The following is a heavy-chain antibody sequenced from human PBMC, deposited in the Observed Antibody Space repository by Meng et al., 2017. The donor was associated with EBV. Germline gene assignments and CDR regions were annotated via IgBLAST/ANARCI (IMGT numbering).Heavy chain of an antibody. V-gene: IGHV4-61*01. CDR1: GGSVNNESYY. Sequence: QVQLQESGPGLVKPSETLSLTCTVSGGSVNNESYYWGWIRQPPGKGLEYNGYIYYTGSTNYNSSLKSRVTISLDKSKNQFSLKLTSLTAADTAIYYCARGDYTNYPRWFDTWGQGTLVTVSS. CDR2: IYYTGST. J-gene: IGHJ5*02. CDR3: ARGDYTNYPRWFDT. D-gene: IGHD4-11*01.